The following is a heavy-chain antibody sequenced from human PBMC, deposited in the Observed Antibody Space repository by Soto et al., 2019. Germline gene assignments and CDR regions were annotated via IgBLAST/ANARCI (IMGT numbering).Heavy chain of an antibody. CDR1: GGTFSNSA. V-gene: IGHV1-69*05. J-gene: IGHJ6*02. Sequence: QVQLEQSGAEVKKPGSSVKVSCKASGGTFSNSAISWVRQAPGQGLEWMGGIMPIFRTPDYAQKFQGRVPXTXDXXTRTAYMALSGLRSDDTAVYYCARDKDRQQLGGNYYYILDVWGQGTTVTVSS. CDR2: IMPIFRTP. CDR3: ARDKDRQQLGGNYYYILDV. D-gene: IGHD3-3*02.